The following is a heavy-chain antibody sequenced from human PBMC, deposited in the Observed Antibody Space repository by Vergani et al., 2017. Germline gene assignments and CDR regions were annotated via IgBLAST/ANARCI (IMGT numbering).Heavy chain of an antibody. CDR2: LSTTGGA. J-gene: IGHJ3*02. CDR1: GASVNSYY. CDR3: ARFAPLWSGNYRKNAFDI. Sequence: QVKLQESGPGLVKPSETLSLTCTVSGASVNSYYCNWIRQAPGKGLEWIGSLSTTGGATHASHNPSLKSRVSISVDTSKNQFSLKLSSVTAADTAVYYCARFAPLWSGNYRKNAFDIWGQGTMVTVSS. V-gene: IGHV4-4*09. D-gene: IGHD3-3*01.